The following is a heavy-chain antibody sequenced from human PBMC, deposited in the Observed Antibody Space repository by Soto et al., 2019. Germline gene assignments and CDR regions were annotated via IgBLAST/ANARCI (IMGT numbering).Heavy chain of an antibody. Sequence: PSETLSLTCTVSGGSISSGGYFWSWIRQHPGKGVEWIGYFYYSGSTYYNPSLKSRVSISVDTSKNLFSLKLSAVTAADTALYYCARVPQSDYFDYWGQGNLVTVSS. CDR1: GGSISSGGYF. J-gene: IGHJ4*02. CDR2: FYYSGST. CDR3: ARVPQSDYFDY. V-gene: IGHV4-31*03. D-gene: IGHD2-2*01.